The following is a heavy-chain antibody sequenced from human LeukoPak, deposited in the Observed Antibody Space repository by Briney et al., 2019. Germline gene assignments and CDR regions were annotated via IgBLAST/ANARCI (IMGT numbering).Heavy chain of an antibody. CDR1: GASISSSDRY. D-gene: IGHD3-10*01. J-gene: IGHJ6*03. Sequence: SETLSLTCTVSGASISSSDRYWGWIRQPPGKGLEWIGSIYYSGITYHNPSLKSRVTISVDTSNNQLSLKMSSVTAADTAVYFCARHQEGMVRGVLYYMDVWGQGTTVIISS. CDR2: IYYSGIT. V-gene: IGHV4-39*01. CDR3: ARHQEGMVRGVLYYMDV.